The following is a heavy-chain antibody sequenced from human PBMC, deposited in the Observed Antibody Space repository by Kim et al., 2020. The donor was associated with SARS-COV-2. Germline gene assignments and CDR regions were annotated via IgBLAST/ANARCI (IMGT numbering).Heavy chain of an antibody. CDR3: ARWAAMEKRRRYGMDV. CDR1: GGSFSGYY. Sequence: SETLSLTCAVYGGSFSGYYWSWIRQPPGKGLEWIGEINHSGSTNYNPSLKSRVTISVDTSKNQFSLKLSSVTAADTAVYYCARWAAMEKRRRYGMDVWGQGTTVTVSS. V-gene: IGHV4-34*01. J-gene: IGHJ6*02. D-gene: IGHD5-18*01. CDR2: INHSGST.